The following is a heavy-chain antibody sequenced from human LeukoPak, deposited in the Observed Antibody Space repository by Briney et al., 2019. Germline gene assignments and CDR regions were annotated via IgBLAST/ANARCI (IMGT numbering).Heavy chain of an antibody. CDR3: ARGTAAAGVDWFAP. Sequence: SETLSLTCAVSGRSISSGGYSWTWIRQPPGKGLEWFGYIYDSGSTYYNPSLKSRVPISVDRSKNQFSLKLSSVTAADTGVYYCARGTAAAGVDWFAPWGQATLVTVHS. D-gene: IGHD6-13*01. CDR1: GRSISSGGYS. CDR2: IYDSGST. J-gene: IGHJ5*02. V-gene: IGHV4-30-2*01.